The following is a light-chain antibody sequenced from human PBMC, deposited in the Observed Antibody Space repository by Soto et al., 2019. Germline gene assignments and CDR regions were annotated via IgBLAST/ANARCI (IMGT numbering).Light chain of an antibody. CDR3: QQYGSSPLT. CDR2: GAS. CDR1: QSVSSSY. V-gene: IGKV3-20*01. Sequence: EIVLTQSPGTLSLSPGERATLSCRASQSVSSSYLAWYQQKPGQAPRLLIYGASSRATGIQDKFSGSGSGTDLTLTISRLEPEDCAVYYCQQYGSSPLTFGGGTKVEIK. J-gene: IGKJ4*01.